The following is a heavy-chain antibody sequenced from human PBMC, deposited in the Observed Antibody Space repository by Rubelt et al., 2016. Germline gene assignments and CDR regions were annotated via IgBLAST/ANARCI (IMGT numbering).Heavy chain of an antibody. J-gene: IGHJ6*02. Sequence: VSGISWNSGSIGYADSVKGRFTISRDNSKNTLYLQMNSLRAEDTAVYYCARDDFPESTVPNFWSGYYTGMFGMDVWGQGTTVTVSS. CDR3: ARDDFPESTVPNFWSGYYTGMFGMDV. D-gene: IGHD3-3*01. V-gene: IGHV3-9*01. CDR2: ISWNSGSI.